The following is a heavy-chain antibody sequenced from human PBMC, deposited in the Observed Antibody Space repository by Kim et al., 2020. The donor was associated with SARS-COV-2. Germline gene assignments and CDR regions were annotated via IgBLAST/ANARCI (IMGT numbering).Heavy chain of an antibody. CDR3: ARDRAGFDP. J-gene: IGHJ5*02. V-gene: IGHV1-18*01. Sequence: NTNYAQKLQGRGTMTTETSTSTAYMELRSLRSDDTAVYYCARDRAGFDPWGQGTLVTVSS. CDR2: NT. D-gene: IGHD6-13*01.